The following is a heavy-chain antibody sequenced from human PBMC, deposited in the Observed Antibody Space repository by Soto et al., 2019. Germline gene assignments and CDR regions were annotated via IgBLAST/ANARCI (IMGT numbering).Heavy chain of an antibody. J-gene: IGHJ4*02. CDR1: GFTFSSYA. D-gene: IGHD1-26*01. Sequence: GGSLRLSCAASGFTFSSYAMSWVRQAPGKGLEWVSAISGSGGRTYYAASVKGRFTISRGNSKKTLYLQMTSLRAEDTAVYYCAKATGMVAYFDYWGQGTLVTVSS. CDR2: ISGSGGRT. V-gene: IGHV3-23*01. CDR3: AKATGMVAYFDY.